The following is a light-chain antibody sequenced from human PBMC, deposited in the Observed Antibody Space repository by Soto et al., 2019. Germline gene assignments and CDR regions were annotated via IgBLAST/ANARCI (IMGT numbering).Light chain of an antibody. Sequence: IQMTQSPSSLSASVGDRVTITCRASQGVRDDVGWYQQEPGKAPKLLIYSASTLQSGVPSRFSGSGSGTDFTLTISSLQAEDVAVYYCQQYYSTPTWTFGQGTKVEIK. CDR3: QQYYSTPTWT. V-gene: IGKV1-6*01. CDR1: QGVRDD. CDR2: SAS. J-gene: IGKJ1*01.